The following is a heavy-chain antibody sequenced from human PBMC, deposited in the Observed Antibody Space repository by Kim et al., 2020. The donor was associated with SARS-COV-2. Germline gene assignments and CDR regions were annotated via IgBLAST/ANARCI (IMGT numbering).Heavy chain of an antibody. CDR2: ISCGGGSR. J-gene: IGHJ4*02. CDR1: GFNFRSYG. CDR3: ATDVAYYGSAFDS. Sequence: GGSLRLSCAASGFNFRSYGMPWVRQAPGKGLEWVATISCGGGSRNYLDSVTGRCTISRDDSNNTLYLQMNSLRVDDTAIYYCATDVAYYGSAFDSWGQGILGAVSS. D-gene: IGHD3-10*01. V-gene: IGHV3-23*01.